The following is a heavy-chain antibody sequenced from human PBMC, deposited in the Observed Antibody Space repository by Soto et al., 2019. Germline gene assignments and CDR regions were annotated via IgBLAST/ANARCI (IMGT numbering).Heavy chain of an antibody. V-gene: IGHV3-23*01. D-gene: IGHD2-15*01. CDR2: ISGSGGST. CDR1: GFTLGTYV. Sequence: EVQLLESGGGLVQPGGSLRLSCAASGFTLGTYVMTWVRQAPGKGLEWVSAISGSGGSTNYADPVKGRFTISRDNTKKTLYLQMNSLRVEDTAVHSCAIDRQGSYCSGGPCYSFDYWGQGTLVTVPS. J-gene: IGHJ4*02. CDR3: AIDRQGSYCSGGPCYSFDY.